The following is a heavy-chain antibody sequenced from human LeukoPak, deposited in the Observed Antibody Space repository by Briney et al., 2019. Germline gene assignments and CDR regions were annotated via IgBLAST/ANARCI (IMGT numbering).Heavy chain of an antibody. CDR3: ARAAVTSSYYYYYYMDV. Sequence: GGSLRLSCAASGFTFSSYSMSWVRQAPGKGLEWVSYISSSSSTIYYADSVRGRFTISRDNAKNSLFLQMNSLRAEDTAVYYCARAAVTSSYYYYYYMDVWGKGSTVTVSS. J-gene: IGHJ6*03. CDR1: GFTFSSYS. D-gene: IGHD2-21*02. CDR2: ISSSSSTI. V-gene: IGHV3-48*01.